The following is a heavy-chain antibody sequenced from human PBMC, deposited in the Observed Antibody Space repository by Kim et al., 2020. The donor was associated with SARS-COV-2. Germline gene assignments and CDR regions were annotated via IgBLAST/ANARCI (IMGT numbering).Heavy chain of an antibody. D-gene: IGHD3-22*01. CDR3: ARDPDYYDSSPG. Sequence: SVKVSCKASGGTFSSYAISWVRQAPGQGLEWMGRIIPILGIANYAQKFQGRVTITADKSTSTAYMELSSLRSEDTAVYYCARDPDYYDSSPGWGQGTLVTVSS. CDR2: IIPILGIA. J-gene: IGHJ4*02. CDR1: GGTFSSYA. V-gene: IGHV1-69*04.